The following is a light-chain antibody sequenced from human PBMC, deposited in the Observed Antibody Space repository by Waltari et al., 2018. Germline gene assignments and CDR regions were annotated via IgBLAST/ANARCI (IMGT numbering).Light chain of an antibody. J-gene: IGLJ3*02. V-gene: IGLV1-47*01. CDR2: RNN. Sequence: QSVLTHPPSASGPPGQRVTIPCSGRSSNIARTSLYWYQPVPGAAPKILIYRNNQRPSGVPDRFSGSKSGTSASLAISGLRSEDEADYYCAAWDDSLSRWLLGGGTKLTVL. CDR3: AAWDDSLSRWL. CDR1: SSNIARTS.